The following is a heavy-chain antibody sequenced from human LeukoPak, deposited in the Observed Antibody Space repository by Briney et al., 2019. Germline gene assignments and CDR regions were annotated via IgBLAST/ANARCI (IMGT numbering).Heavy chain of an antibody. Sequence: GGSLRLSCAASGFTFSSYSMSWVRQAPGKGLEWVSSISSSSSYIYYADSVKGRFTISRDNAKNSLYLQMNSLRAEDTAVYYCASQAAAGSSYYFDYWGQGTLVTVSS. D-gene: IGHD6-13*01. V-gene: IGHV3-21*01. J-gene: IGHJ4*02. CDR2: ISSSSSYI. CDR3: ASQAAAGSSYYFDY. CDR1: GFTFSSYS.